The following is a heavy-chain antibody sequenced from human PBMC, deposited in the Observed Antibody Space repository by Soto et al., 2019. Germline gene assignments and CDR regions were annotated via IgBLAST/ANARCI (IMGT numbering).Heavy chain of an antibody. CDR2: IYYSGST. J-gene: IGHJ5*02. D-gene: IGHD6-19*01. Sequence: NPSETLSLTCTVSGGSISSYYWSWIRQPPGKGLEWIGYIYYSGSTNYNPSLKSRVTISVDTSKNQFSLKLSSVTAADTAVYYCARDLWGAGTDNWLDPWGQGTLVTVSS. CDR1: GGSISSYY. CDR3: ARDLWGAGTDNWLDP. V-gene: IGHV4-59*01.